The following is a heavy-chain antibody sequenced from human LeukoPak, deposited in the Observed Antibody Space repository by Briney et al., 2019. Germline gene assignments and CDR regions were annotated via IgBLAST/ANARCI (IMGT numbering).Heavy chain of an antibody. CDR3: ARDLNTAMVTYYMDV. J-gene: IGHJ6*03. CDR1: GFTFSSYA. Sequence: GGSLRLSCAASGFTFSSYAMHWVRQAPGKGLEYVSAISSNGGSTYYANSVKGRFTISRDNSKNTLYLQMGSLRAGDMAVYYCARDLNTAMVTYYMDVWGKGTTVTVSS. V-gene: IGHV3-64*01. CDR2: ISSNGGST. D-gene: IGHD5-18*01.